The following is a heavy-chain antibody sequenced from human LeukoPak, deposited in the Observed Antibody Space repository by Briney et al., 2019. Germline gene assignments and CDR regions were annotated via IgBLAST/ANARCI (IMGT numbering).Heavy chain of an antibody. V-gene: IGHV3-33*03. CDR1: GFNFSSYA. Sequence: GGSLRLSCAASGFNFSSYAMHWVRHSPGKGLEWMTGIWYGGSIQYYTDSVKGRFTVFRDNSENTLYLQMNSLRVDDTAVYYCAKDWDGGAFDIWGQGTMVTVSS. J-gene: IGHJ3*02. CDR3: AKDWDGGAFDI. CDR2: IWYGGSIQ. D-gene: IGHD1-26*01.